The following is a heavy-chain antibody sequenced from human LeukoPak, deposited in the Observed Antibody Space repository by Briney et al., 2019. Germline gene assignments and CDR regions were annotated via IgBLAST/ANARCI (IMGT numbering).Heavy chain of an antibody. V-gene: IGHV4-59*01. CDR3: ARAPHYYDSSGYLSYYYMDV. J-gene: IGHJ6*03. Sequence: SETLSLTCAVSNNSISTDYYWGWIRQPPGKGLEWIGYIYYSGSTNYNPSLKSRVTISVDTSKNQFSLKLSSVTAADTAVYYCARAPHYYDSSGYLSYYYMDVWGKGTTVTVSS. CDR2: IYYSGST. CDR1: NNSISTDYY. D-gene: IGHD3-22*01.